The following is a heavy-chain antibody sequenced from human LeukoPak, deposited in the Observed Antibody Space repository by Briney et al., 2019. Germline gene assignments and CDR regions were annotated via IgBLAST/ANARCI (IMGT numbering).Heavy chain of an antibody. CDR1: GFTFDDYG. Sequence: GGSLRLSCAASGFTFDDYGMSWVRQAPGKGLEWVSGINWNGGSAGYADSVKGRFTISRDNAKNSLYLQMSSLRTEDTAMYYCTTSPVPGIDYWGQGIQVTVSS. J-gene: IGHJ4*02. CDR2: INWNGGSA. CDR3: TTSPVPGIDY. D-gene: IGHD6-19*01. V-gene: IGHV3-20*04.